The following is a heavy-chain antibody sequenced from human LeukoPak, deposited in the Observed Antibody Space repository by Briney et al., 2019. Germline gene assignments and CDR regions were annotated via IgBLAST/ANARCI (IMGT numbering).Heavy chain of an antibody. J-gene: IGHJ4*02. CDR3: ARKSASGNYPLDY. CDR2: ISADSATT. V-gene: IGHV3-23*01. Sequence: GGSLRLSCAASGFNFGSYSMTWVRQAPGKGLESVSVISADSATTFYADSVKGRFTISRDNAKNTVFLQMSSLRAEDTALYYCARKSASGNYPLDYWGQGTLVTVSS. D-gene: IGHD3-10*01. CDR1: GFNFGSYS.